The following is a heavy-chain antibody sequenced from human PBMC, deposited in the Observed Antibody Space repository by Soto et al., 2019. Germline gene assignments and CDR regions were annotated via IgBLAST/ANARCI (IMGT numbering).Heavy chain of an antibody. CDR3: AKDKFYCSGGSCYSVFYYGMDV. Sequence: GGSLRLSCAASGFTFSSYSMNWVRQAPGKGLEWISYISGSSSTIYYADSVKGRFTISRDNSKKTLNLQMNSLRAEDTAVYYCAKDKFYCSGGSCYSVFYYGMDVWGQATTVTVSS. V-gene: IGHV3-48*01. CDR2: ISGSSSTI. CDR1: GFTFSSYS. D-gene: IGHD2-15*01. J-gene: IGHJ6*02.